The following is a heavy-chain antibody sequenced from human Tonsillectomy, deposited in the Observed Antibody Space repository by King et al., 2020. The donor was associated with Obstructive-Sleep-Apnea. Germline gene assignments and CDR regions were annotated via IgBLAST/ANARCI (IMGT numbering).Heavy chain of an antibody. CDR3: AKGREGYCSGGSCLPIDY. CDR2: ISGSGGSK. Sequence: VQLVESGGGLVQPGGSLRLSCAASGFTFSNYDMSWVRQAPGKGLEWVSGISGSGGSKHYSDSVRGRFTISRDNSKSTLYLQMNSLRAEDKALYYCAKGREGYCSGGSCLPIDYWGPGTLVTVSS. V-gene: IGHV3-23*04. D-gene: IGHD2-15*01. CDR1: GFTFSNYD. J-gene: IGHJ4*02.